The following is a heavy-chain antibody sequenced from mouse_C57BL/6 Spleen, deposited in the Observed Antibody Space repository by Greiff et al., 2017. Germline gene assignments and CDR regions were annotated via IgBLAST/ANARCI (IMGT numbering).Heavy chain of an antibody. D-gene: IGHD2-4*01. V-gene: IGHV7-3*01. CDR2: ISNKGNGFTT. J-gene: IGHJ2*01. Sequence: EVMLVESGGGLVQPGGSLSLSCAASGFTFTDYYMSWVRQPPGKALEWVGFISNKGNGFTTAYSVTVKGRFTISRDNSQSILYLQMNTLRAEDSATYYCARSIYSDYGGCFDYWGQGTTLTVSS. CDR3: ARSIYSDYGGCFDY. CDR1: GFTFTDYY.